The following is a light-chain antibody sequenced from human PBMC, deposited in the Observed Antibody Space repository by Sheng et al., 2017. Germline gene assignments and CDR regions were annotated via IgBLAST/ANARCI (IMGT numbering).Light chain of an antibody. V-gene: IGKV1-9*01. CDR3: QQLNTYRIT. CDR2: AAS. J-gene: IGKJ5*01. Sequence: DIQLTQSPSFLSASVGDRVTITCRASQGISSSLAWYQQKPGKAPKLLIYAASTLQSGVPSRFSGSESGTEFTLTISSLQPEDFATYYCQQLNTYRITFGQGTRLEIK. CDR1: QGISSS.